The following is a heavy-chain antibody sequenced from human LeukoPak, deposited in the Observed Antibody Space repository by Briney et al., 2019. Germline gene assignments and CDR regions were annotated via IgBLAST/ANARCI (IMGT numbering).Heavy chain of an antibody. CDR2: IYYSGST. Sequence: PSETLSLTCTVSGGSISSYYGSWIRQPPGKGLEWIGYIYYSGSTNYNPSLKSRVTISVDTSKNQFSLKLSSVTAADTAVYYCAREGGGSGSYYTLPFDYWGQGTLVTVSS. D-gene: IGHD3-10*01. V-gene: IGHV4-59*12. J-gene: IGHJ4*02. CDR3: AREGGGSGSYYTLPFDY. CDR1: GGSISSYY.